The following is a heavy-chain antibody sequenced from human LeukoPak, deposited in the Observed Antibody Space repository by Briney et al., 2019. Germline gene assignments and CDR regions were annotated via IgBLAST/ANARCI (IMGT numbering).Heavy chain of an antibody. V-gene: IGHV3-23*01. CDR2: INPSGGNT. Sequence: GGSLRLSCAGSGFTFDSNPLSWVRQAPGKGLEWVSAINPSGGNTYYADSVRGRFTISRDNSKNTLYLQMNTLRAEDTAVYYCATAKQARRYFDYWGQGTLVTVSS. CDR1: GFTFDSNP. D-gene: IGHD6-13*01. J-gene: IGHJ4*02. CDR3: ATAKQARRYFDY.